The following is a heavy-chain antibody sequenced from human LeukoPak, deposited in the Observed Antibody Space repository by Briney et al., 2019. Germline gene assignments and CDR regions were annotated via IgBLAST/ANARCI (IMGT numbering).Heavy chain of an antibody. J-gene: IGHJ6*02. D-gene: IGHD2-2*01. CDR3: ARLYQTSARYYYGMDV. Sequence: ASVKVSCKASGYTFTSYDINWVRQATGQGLEWMGWMNPNSGNTGYAQKFQGRVTMTRNTSISTAYMELSSLRSEDTAVYYCARLYQTSARYYYGMDVWGQGTTVTVYS. CDR2: MNPNSGNT. V-gene: IGHV1-8*01. CDR1: GYTFTSYD.